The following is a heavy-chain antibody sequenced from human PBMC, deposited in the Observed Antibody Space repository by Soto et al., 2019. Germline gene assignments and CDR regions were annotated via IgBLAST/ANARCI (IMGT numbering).Heavy chain of an antibody. CDR1: GFIFSDYA. V-gene: IGHV3-23*01. Sequence: EVHLLESGGNLVQPGMSLRLSCAASGFIFSDYAMTWVRQAPGKGLEWVSTISGTRGRHRNTFYTASVKGRFTVTRDNSKNTLFLEMNSLRVEDTAVYYCAKPMSGLGGYDLTWLAPWGQGTLVTVSS. D-gene: IGHD5-12*01. J-gene: IGHJ5*02. CDR2: ISGTRGRHRNT. CDR3: AKPMSGLGGYDLTWLAP.